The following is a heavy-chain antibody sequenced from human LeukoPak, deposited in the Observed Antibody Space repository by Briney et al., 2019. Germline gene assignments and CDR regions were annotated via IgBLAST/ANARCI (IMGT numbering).Heavy chain of an antibody. Sequence: SETLSLTCTVSGGSISSSSYYWGWIRQPPGKGLEWIGSIYYSGSTYYNPSLKSRVTISVDTSKNQFSLKLSSVTAADTAVYYCARVSWIWFGELVAPGEIDYWGQGTLVTVSS. CDR1: GGSISSSSYY. D-gene: IGHD3-10*01. CDR3: ARVSWIWFGELVAPGEIDY. V-gene: IGHV4-39*07. J-gene: IGHJ4*02. CDR2: IYYSGST.